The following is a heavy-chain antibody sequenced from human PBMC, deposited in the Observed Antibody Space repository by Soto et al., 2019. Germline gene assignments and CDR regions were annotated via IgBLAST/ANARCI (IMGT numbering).Heavy chain of an antibody. D-gene: IGHD6-13*01. Sequence: EVQLLESGGGLVQPGGSLRLSCAASGFTFSSYAMSWVRQAPGKGLEWVSAISGSGGSTYYADSVKGRFTISRDNSKNTLYLQMNSLRAEDTAVYYSAKDWVRSIAAAPAWFDPWGQGTLVTVSS. V-gene: IGHV3-23*01. J-gene: IGHJ5*02. CDR2: ISGSGGST. CDR3: AKDWVRSIAAAPAWFDP. CDR1: GFTFSSYA.